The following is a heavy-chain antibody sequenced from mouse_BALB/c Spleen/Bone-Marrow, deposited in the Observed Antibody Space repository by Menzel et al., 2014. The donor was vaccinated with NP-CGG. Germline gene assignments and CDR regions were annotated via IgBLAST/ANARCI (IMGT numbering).Heavy chain of an antibody. J-gene: IGHJ4*01. V-gene: IGHV1-87*01. CDR2: IYPGDGDT. CDR1: GYTFTNYW. D-gene: IGHD2-14*01. Sequence: VQLQQSGAELARPGASVKLPCKASGYTFTNYWIQWVKQRPGQGLEWIGTIYPGDGDTRYTQNFKGKATLNADKSSNTAYMQLSSLASEDSAVYYCARRGYDEGFYFPMDYWGQGTPVTVSS. CDR3: ARRGYDEGFYFPMDY.